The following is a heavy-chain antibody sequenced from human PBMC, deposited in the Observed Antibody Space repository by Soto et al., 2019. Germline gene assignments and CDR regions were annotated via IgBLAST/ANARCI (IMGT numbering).Heavy chain of an antibody. CDR1: GFTFGASN. J-gene: IGHJ4*02. D-gene: IGHD5-18*01. CDR3: AKDREGIQLWRPNINGESDY. V-gene: IGHV3-73*01. Sequence: GSLRLSCAASGFTFGASNLQWVRQASGKGLEWLGRIGSKDETYATTYDASVKGRFTISRDDSKKTAYLQMNNLESEDTAVYYCAKDREGIQLWRPNINGESDYWGQGP. CDR2: IGSKDETYAT.